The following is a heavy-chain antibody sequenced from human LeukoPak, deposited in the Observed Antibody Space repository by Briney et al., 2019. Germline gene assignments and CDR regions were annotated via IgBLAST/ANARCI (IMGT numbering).Heavy chain of an antibody. D-gene: IGHD1-26*01. CDR1: GGSISSYY. CDR3: ARFSGSYSVNWFDP. V-gene: IGHV4-59*12. J-gene: IGHJ5*02. CDR2: IYYSGST. Sequence: PSETLSLTCTVSGGSISSYYWSWIRQPPGKGLEWIGYIYYSGSTNYNPSLKSRVTISVDRSKNQFSLKLSSVTAADTAVYYCARFSGSYSVNWFDPWGQGTLVTVSS.